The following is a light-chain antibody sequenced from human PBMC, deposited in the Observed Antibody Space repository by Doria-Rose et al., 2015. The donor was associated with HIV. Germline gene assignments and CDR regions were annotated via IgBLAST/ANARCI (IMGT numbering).Light chain of an antibody. Sequence: TLSSSPGERATLSCRASQSFSSTYLAWYQQKPGQAPSLLIYDGSTRATGIPDRFSASGSGTDFTLTINRLEPEDFALYYCHQYGTSWTFGQGTKVEI. J-gene: IGKJ1*01. CDR2: DGS. CDR3: HQYGTSWT. CDR1: QSFSSTY. V-gene: IGKV3-20*01.